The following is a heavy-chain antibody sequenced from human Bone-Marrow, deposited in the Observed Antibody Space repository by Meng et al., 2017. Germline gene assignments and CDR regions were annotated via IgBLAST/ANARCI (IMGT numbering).Heavy chain of an antibody. J-gene: IGHJ4*02. V-gene: IGHV4-39*01. D-gene: IGHD1-26*01. CDR3: ARGYSGSLYADY. CDR2: FYSSGIT. Sequence: QVQLQESGPGLVKPSGALSLTCTVSGGSISSSNSYWGWIRQPPGKGLEWIGSFYSSGITYYNPSLKSRVTISVDTSKNQFSLKLSSVTAADTAVYYCARGYSGSLYADYWGQGTLVTVSS. CDR1: GGSISSSNSY.